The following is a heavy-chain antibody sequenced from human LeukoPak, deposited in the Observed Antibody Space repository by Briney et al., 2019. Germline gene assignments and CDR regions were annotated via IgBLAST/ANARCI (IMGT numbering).Heavy chain of an antibody. CDR1: GFTFSSYW. D-gene: IGHD2-21*01. J-gene: IGHJ4*02. Sequence: GGSLRLSCVASGFTFSSYWMHWVRQDPRKGLVWVSSISVGGGDTFTAYSVKGRFTITRENSKNTLYLQMMGLRVEDTAIYYCAKLNLGEMAYFDSWGQGILVTVSS. V-gene: IGHV3-23*01. CDR2: ISVGGGDT. CDR3: AKLNLGEMAYFDS.